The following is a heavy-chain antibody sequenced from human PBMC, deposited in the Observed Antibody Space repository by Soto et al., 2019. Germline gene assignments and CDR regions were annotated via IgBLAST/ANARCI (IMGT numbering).Heavy chain of an antibody. Sequence: DVQLVASGGGLAQPGGSLRRSCVGSGFTFSSYWMHWVRQAPGKCMVGVSRINADGSTTNYADSVTGRCTVSRDTANNTVYRQMNSLRDEDTAVCFGARAGAYRFDYSGQ. CDR3: ARAGAYRFDY. V-gene: IGHV3-74*01. D-gene: IGHD3-10*01. CDR2: INADGSTT. CDR1: GFTFSSYW. J-gene: IGHJ4*02.